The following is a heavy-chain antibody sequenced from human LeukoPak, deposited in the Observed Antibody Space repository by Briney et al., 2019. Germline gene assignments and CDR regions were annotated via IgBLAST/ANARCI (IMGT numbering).Heavy chain of an antibody. D-gene: IGHD5-24*01. CDR3: ARGSVGYNEEVETFDY. J-gene: IGHJ4*02. CDR2: IYHSGST. Sequence: SETLSLTCAVSGYSISSGHYWGWIRQPPGKGLEWIGSIYHSGSTYYNPSLKSRVTISVDTSKNQFSLKLSSVTAADTAVYYCARGSVGYNEEVETFDYWGQGTLVTVSS. CDR1: GYSISSGHY. V-gene: IGHV4-38-2*01.